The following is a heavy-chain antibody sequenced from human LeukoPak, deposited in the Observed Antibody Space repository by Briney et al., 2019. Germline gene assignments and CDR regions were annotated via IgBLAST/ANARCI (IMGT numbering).Heavy chain of an antibody. D-gene: IGHD3/OR15-3a*01. CDR2: IKQDGSET. Sequence: GGSLRLSCAVSRINFNSYWMTWVRQAPGKGLEWVANIKQDGSETCYMDSVKGRFSISRDNAKNSLYLQMNSLRAEDTAVYYCARALSDFWTGYFFDSWGQGTLVTVSS. CDR1: RINFNSYW. J-gene: IGHJ4*02. CDR3: ARALSDFWTGYFFDS. V-gene: IGHV3-7*01.